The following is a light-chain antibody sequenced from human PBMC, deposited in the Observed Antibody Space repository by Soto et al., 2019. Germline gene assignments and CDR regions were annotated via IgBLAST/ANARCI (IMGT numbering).Light chain of an antibody. CDR3: QQSYSSPWT. V-gene: IGKV3-20*01. CDR2: GAS. J-gene: IGKJ1*01. CDR1: QSVSSSY. Sequence: EIVWTHSPGTLSLSPGEIATLSCRASQSVSSSYLAWYQQKPGQAPRLLIYGASSRATGIPDRFSGSGSGTDFTLTISSLQPEDFASYSCQQSYSSPWTFGQGTKVDI.